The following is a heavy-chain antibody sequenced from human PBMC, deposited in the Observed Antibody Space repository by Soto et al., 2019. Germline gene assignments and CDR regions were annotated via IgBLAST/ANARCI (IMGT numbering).Heavy chain of an antibody. CDR3: AAVDFPAAAAIPFDY. J-gene: IGHJ4*02. V-gene: IGHV1-58*01. CDR1: GFTFTSSA. D-gene: IGHD6-13*01. CDR2: IVVGSGNT. Sequence: ASVKVSCKASGFTFTSSAVQWVRQARGQRLEWIGWIVVGSGNTNYAQKFQERVTITRDMSTSTAYMELSSLRSEDTAVYYCAAVDFPAAAAIPFDYWGQGTLVTV.